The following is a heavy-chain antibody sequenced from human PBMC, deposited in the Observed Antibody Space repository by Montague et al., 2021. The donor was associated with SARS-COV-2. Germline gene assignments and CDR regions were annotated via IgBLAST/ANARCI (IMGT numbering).Heavy chain of an antibody. J-gene: IGHJ4*02. Sequence: QSGAEVKKPGESLRISCKGSGYSFTSYWISWVRQMPGKGLEWMWRIDPSDSYTNYSPSFQGHVTISADKSISTAYLQWSSLKASDTAMYYCARHRAYYGSGSPPIIDYWGQGTLVTVSS. CDR3: ARHRAYYGSGSPPIIDY. CDR1: GYSFTSYW. CDR2: IDPSDSYT. V-gene: IGHV5-10-1*01. D-gene: IGHD3-10*01.